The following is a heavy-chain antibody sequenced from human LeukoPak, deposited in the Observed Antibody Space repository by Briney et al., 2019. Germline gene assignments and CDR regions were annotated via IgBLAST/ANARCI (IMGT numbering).Heavy chain of an antibody. D-gene: IGHD1-26*01. CDR3: VKSGGYGLIDY. Sequence: SETLSLTCAVSGASISGSGYYLGCIGQPPGKGLEWIGNIYYTGSTYYNASLQSRVTISIDMSKNQSSLRLNSVTAADTAMYYCVKSGGYGLIDYWGQGTLVTVSS. CDR1: GASISGSGYY. CDR2: IYYTGST. J-gene: IGHJ4*02. V-gene: IGHV4-39*01.